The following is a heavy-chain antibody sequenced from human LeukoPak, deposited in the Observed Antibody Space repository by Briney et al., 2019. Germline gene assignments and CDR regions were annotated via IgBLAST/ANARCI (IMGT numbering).Heavy chain of an antibody. V-gene: IGHV5-51*01. CDR2: IYPDNSHT. CDR3: ARERYSSPEY. Sequence: GESLKISCKASGYTFHDYWIGWVRQMPGKGLEWMGIIYPDNSHTRYSPSFQGQVTISADKTITTAYLQWSSLKASDTAIYYCARERYSSPEYWGQGTQVTVSS. D-gene: IGHD5-18*01. CDR1: GYTFHDYW. J-gene: IGHJ4*02.